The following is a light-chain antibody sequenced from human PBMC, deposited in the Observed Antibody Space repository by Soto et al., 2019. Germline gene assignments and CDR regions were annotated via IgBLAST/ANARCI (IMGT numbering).Light chain of an antibody. CDR1: SSDIGNYNY. J-gene: IGLJ1*01. CDR2: DVS. Sequence: QSVLTQPDSVSGSPGQSVAISCTAASSDIGNYNYVSWYQQRPGKVPKLIIHDVSDRPPGVSDRFSGSKSGNTASLTISGLQAEDEADYYCSSYTSTSTYVFGTGTKVTDL. CDR3: SSYTSTSTYV. V-gene: IGLV2-14*03.